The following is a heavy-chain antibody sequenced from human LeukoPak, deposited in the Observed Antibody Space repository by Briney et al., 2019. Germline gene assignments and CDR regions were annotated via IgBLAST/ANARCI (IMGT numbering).Heavy chain of an antibody. J-gene: IGHJ3*02. D-gene: IGHD1-26*01. Sequence: TGGSLRLSCAASGFTFSSYAMHWVRQAPGKGLDWAAVISSDGNTQHYADSVKGRFTISRDNSNNTLYLQMNSLRADDTAIYYCARRRIVGSTDDAFDIWGQGTMVTLSS. CDR1: GFTFSSYA. CDR2: ISSDGNTQ. V-gene: IGHV3-30-3*01. CDR3: ARRRIVGSTDDAFDI.